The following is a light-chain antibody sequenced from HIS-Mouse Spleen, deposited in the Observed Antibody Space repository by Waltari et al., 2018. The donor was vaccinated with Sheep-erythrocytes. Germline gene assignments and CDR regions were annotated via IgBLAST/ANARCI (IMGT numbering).Light chain of an antibody. CDR2: QDS. CDR3: QAWDSSTAWV. CDR1: KLGDKY. V-gene: IGLV3-1*01. J-gene: IGLJ3*02. Sequence: SYELTQPPSVSVSPGQTASITCSGDKLGDKYACWYQQKPGQPPVLVIYQDSKRPSGIPGRFSGSNSGNTATLTISGTQAMDEADYYCQAWDSSTAWVFGGGTKLTVL.